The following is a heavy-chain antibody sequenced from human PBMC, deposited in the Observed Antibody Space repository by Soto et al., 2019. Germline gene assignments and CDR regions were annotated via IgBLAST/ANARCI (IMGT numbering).Heavy chain of an antibody. CDR2: ISGSGGST. CDR1: GFTCSSYA. V-gene: IGHV3-23*01. CDR3: AKDRPVLRYFDWLLFDY. J-gene: IGHJ4*02. D-gene: IGHD3-9*01. Sequence: GGSLRLSCAASGFTCSSYAMSWVRQAPGKGLEWVSAISGSGGSTYYADSVKGRFTISRDNSKNTLYLQMNSLRAEDTAVYYCAKDRPVLRYFDWLLFDYSGQGTLVTVSS.